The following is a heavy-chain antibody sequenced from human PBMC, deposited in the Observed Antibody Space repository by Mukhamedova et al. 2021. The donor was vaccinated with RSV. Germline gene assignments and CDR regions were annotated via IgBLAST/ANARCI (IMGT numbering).Heavy chain of an antibody. Sequence: SVTIYADSVKGRFTISRDNAKNTLYLQMNSLRADDTAVYYCARAGXARPGYYYYXYVLGXGTTVTVSS. D-gene: IGHD6-13*01. J-gene: IGHJ6*03. CDR2: SVT. V-gene: IGHV3-74*01. CDR3: ARAGXARPGYYYYXYV.